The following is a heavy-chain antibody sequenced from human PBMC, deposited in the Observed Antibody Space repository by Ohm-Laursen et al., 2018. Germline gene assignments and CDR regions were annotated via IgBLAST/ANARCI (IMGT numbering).Heavy chain of an antibody. Sequence: SLRLSCSASGFTFRSYGMHWVRQAPGKGLEWVAVIWYDGTNEYSDGTNEYYADFVKGRFTISRDNSKNTLYLQMNSLRAEDTAVYYCARRGSESLYYFDYWGQGTLVTVSS. CDR1: GFTFRSYG. V-gene: IGHV3-33*08. J-gene: IGHJ4*02. CDR3: ARRGSESLYYFDY. CDR2: IWYDGTNE. D-gene: IGHD3-10*01.